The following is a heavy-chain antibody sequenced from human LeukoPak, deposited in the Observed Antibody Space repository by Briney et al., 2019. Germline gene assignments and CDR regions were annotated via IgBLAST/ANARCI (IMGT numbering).Heavy chain of an antibody. CDR3: ASGRITIFGGRDYYYYMDV. CDR2: IIPIFGTA. CDR1: GGTFSSYA. D-gene: IGHD3-3*01. V-gene: IGHV1-69*01. J-gene: IGHJ6*03. Sequence: SVKVSCKASGGTFSSYAISWVRQAPGQGLEWMGGIIPIFGTANYAQRFQGRVTITADESTSTAYMELSSLRSEDTAVYYCASGRITIFGGRDYYYYMDVWGKGTTVAVSS.